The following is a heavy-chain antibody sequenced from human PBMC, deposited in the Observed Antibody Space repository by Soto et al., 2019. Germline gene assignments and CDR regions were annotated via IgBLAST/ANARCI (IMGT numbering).Heavy chain of an antibody. D-gene: IGHD3-22*01. Sequence: EVQLLESGGELVQPRGSLRLSCAASGFPLSSYDMSWVRQAPGKGLEWVSTISGSGGSTYYADSVKGRFSISRDNSKNTLSLQLNSLRAEDTAVYYCVKTAWGYYDSSGYYYFDSWGQGTLVTVSS. V-gene: IGHV3-23*01. CDR2: ISGSGGST. CDR1: GFPLSSYD. J-gene: IGHJ4*02. CDR3: VKTAWGYYDSSGYYYFDS.